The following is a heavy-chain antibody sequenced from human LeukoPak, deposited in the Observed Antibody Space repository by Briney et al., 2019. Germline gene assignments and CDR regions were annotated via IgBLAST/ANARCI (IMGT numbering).Heavy chain of an antibody. CDR1: GFTFSSYS. Sequence: PGGSLRLSCAASGFTFSSYSMNWVRQAPGKGLEWVSYISSSSSTIYYADSVKGRFTISRDNAKISLYLQMNSLRAEDTAVYYCARALTGDDYSFYYYYMDVWGKGTTVTVSS. D-gene: IGHD3-16*01. J-gene: IGHJ6*03. V-gene: IGHV3-48*01. CDR3: ARALTGDDYSFYYYYMDV. CDR2: ISSSSSTI.